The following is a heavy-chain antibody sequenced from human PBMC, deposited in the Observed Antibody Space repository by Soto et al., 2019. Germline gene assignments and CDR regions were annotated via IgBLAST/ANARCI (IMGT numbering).Heavy chain of an antibody. CDR1: GVTFDDYD. Sequence: EVQLVECGGDLVQPGRSLRLSCAASGVTFDDYDMSWVRQAPGKGLEWVSSISWKTGRIAYADSVKGRFTISRDNAKNSLYLQMNSLRVEDTALYYCAKGVVVYGPFNYWGQGTLVTVSS. V-gene: IGHV3-9*01. J-gene: IGHJ4*02. CDR3: AKGVVVYGPFNY. D-gene: IGHD2-8*02. CDR2: ISWKTGRI.